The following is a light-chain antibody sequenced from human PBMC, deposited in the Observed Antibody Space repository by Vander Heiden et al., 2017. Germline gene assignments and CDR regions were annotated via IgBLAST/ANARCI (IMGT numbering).Light chain of an antibody. CDR3: AAWDDSLNGPV. CDR2: YDD. Sequence: QSVLTQPPSVSEAPRQRVPISCSGSSSNIGNNAVTWYQQLPGKAPKLLIYYDDLLPSGVSDRFSGSKSGTSASLAISGLQSEDEADYYCAAWDDSLNGPVFGGGTKLTVL. J-gene: IGLJ2*01. CDR1: SSNIGNNA. V-gene: IGLV1-36*01.